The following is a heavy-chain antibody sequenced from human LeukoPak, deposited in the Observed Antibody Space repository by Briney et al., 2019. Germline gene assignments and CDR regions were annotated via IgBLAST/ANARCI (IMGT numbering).Heavy chain of an antibody. CDR2: ISTRSSYI. CDR1: GFTFNSYS. V-gene: IGHV3-21*01. CDR3: VKSTRAVMAMMDV. D-gene: IGHD3-16*01. Sequence: GGSLRLSCAASGFTFNSYSMNWFRQAPGKGLEWVSSISTRSSYIYHADSVKGRFTISRDNAKNSLFLQMNSLRAEDTAVYFCVKSTRAVMAMMDVWGKGTTVTVSS. J-gene: IGHJ6*04.